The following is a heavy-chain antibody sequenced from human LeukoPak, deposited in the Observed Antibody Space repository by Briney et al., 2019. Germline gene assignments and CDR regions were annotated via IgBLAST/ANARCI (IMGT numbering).Heavy chain of an antibody. J-gene: IGHJ5*02. D-gene: IGHD3-3*01. Sequence: ASVKVSCKASGYTFTSYGISWVRQAPGQGLEWMGWINPNSGGTNYAQKFQGRVTMTRDTSISTAYMELSRLRSDDTAVYYCARDPKGTIFGVVTHNWFDPWGQGTLVTVSS. CDR3: ARDPKGTIFGVVTHNWFDP. CDR1: GYTFTSYG. V-gene: IGHV1-2*02. CDR2: INPNSGGT.